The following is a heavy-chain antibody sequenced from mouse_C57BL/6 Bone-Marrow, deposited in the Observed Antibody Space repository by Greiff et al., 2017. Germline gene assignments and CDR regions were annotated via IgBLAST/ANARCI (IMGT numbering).Heavy chain of an antibody. CDR3: ARDDGYYGWFAY. V-gene: IGHV1-26*01. CDR2: INPNNGGT. CDR1: GSTFTDYY. Sequence: EVQLQQSGPELVKPGASVKISCKASGSTFTDYYMNWVKQSHGKSLEWIGDINPNNGGTSYNQKFKGKATLTVDKSSSTAYMELRSLTSEDSAVYYCARDDGYYGWFAYWGQGTLVTVSA. D-gene: IGHD2-3*01. J-gene: IGHJ3*01.